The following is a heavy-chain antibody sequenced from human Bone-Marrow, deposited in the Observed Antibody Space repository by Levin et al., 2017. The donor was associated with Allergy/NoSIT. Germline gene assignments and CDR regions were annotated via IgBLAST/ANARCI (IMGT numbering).Heavy chain of an antibody. CDR1: GFTFSNYG. Sequence: PGGSLRLSCAASGFTFSNYGIHWVRQAPGKGLEWVAVISPDGNNRYSADSVKGRFTISRDNSKNTLFLQMDSLRPEDTAVYYCARDPRFGELLSTYDIWGQGTMVTVSS. CDR2: ISPDGNNR. V-gene: IGHV3-30-3*01. J-gene: IGHJ3*02. D-gene: IGHD3-10*01. CDR3: ARDPRFGELLSTYDI.